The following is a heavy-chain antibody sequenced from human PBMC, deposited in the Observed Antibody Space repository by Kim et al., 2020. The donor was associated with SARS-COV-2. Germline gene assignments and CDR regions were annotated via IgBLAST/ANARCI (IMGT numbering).Heavy chain of an antibody. Sequence: GGSLRLSCAASGFTFNTCAMSWVRQAPGRGLEWVSAISGSGGKTYFADSVKGRFSISRDNSKNTLYLQMNSLRAEDTAIYYCAKDSNGYFRPFDQWGQGTLVTVSS. CDR1: GFTFNTCA. J-gene: IGHJ4*02. V-gene: IGHV3-23*01. CDR2: ISGSGGKT. CDR3: AKDSNGYFRPFDQ. D-gene: IGHD3-22*01.